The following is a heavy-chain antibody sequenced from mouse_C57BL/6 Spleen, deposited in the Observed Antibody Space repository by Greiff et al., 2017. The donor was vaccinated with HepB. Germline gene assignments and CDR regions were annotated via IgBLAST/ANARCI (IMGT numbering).Heavy chain of an antibody. V-gene: IGHV1-39*01. D-gene: IGHD2-2*01. CDR2: INPNYGTT. Sequence: EVQLQQSGPELVKPGATVKISCKASGYSFTDYNMNWVKQSNGKSLEWIGVINPNYGTTSYNQKFKGKATLTVDQSSSTAYMQLNSLTSEDSAVYYCSRSGGYDGGYYAMDYWGQGTSVTVSS. CDR1: GYSFTDYN. J-gene: IGHJ4*01. CDR3: SRSGGYDGGYYAMDY.